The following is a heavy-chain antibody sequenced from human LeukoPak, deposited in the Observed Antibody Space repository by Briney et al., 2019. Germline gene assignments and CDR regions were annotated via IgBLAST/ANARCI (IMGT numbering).Heavy chain of an antibody. J-gene: IGHJ6*02. V-gene: IGHV3-23*01. CDR3: AKDAQPLRYYYYGMDV. CDR2: ISGSGGST. CDR1: GFTFSSYA. D-gene: IGHD2-2*01. Sequence: GGSLRLSCAASGFTFSSYAMSWVRQAPGKGLEWVSAISGSGGSTYYADSVKGRFTIPRDNSKNTLYLQMNSLRAEDTAVYYCAKDAQPLRYYYYGMDVWGQGTTVTVSS.